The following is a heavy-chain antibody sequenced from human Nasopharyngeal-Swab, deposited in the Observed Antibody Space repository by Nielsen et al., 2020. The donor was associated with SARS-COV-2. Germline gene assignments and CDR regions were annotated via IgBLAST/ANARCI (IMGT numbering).Heavy chain of an antibody. CDR1: GFTFSTYA. Sequence: GESLKISCAASGFTFSTYAMTWVRQAPGKGLVWVSRINTDGKYVNYADSVKGRFTISRDNSENTVYLQMNSLRAEDTALYHCARPLSRDSTWTTEANWFDPWGQGTLVTVSS. D-gene: IGHD6-13*01. V-gene: IGHV3-23*01. CDR2: INTDGKYV. CDR3: ARPLSRDSTWTTEANWFDP. J-gene: IGHJ5*02.